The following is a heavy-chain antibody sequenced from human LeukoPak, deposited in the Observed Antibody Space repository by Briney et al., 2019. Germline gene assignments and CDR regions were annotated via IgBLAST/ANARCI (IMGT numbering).Heavy chain of an antibody. Sequence: PGGSLRLSCAVSGFTFSRHWMSWVRQAPGKGLQWLASIKEDGREKFYVDSVKGRFTISRDNAKNSLYLETNSLRVEDAAVYYCVRYRGGTHSSAWYFSVGGPLDHWGQGALVTVSS. CDR2: IKEDGREK. D-gene: IGHD6-13*01. CDR1: GFTFSRHW. V-gene: IGHV3-7*01. CDR3: VRYRGGTHSSAWYFSVGGPLDH. J-gene: IGHJ4*02.